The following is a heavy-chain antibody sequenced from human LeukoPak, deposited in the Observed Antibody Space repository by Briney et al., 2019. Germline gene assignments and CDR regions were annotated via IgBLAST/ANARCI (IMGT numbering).Heavy chain of an antibody. CDR3: AATLVPRVTAAGTFWFDP. CDR2: IYYSGST. D-gene: IGHD6-13*01. J-gene: IGHJ5*02. CDR1: GGSISSYY. V-gene: IGHV4-59*08. Sequence: SETLSLTCTVPGGSISSYYWSWIRQPPGKGLEWIGYIYYSGSTNYNPSLKSRVTISVDTSKNQFSLKLSSVTAADTAVYYCAATLVPRVTAAGTFWFDPWGQGTLVTVSS.